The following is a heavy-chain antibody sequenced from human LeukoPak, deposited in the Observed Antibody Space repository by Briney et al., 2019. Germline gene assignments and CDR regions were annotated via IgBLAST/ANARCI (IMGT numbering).Heavy chain of an antibody. J-gene: IGHJ4*01. V-gene: IGHV4-59*01. CDR2: IYYSGST. D-gene: IGHD3-3*01. Sequence: SETLSLTCTVSGGSISSYYWSWIRQPPGRGLEWIGYIYYSGSTNYNPSLKSRVTISVDTSKNQFSLKLSSVTAADTAVYYCARALRSGYYNFDYWGQEPWSPSPQ. CDR3: ARALRSGYYNFDY. CDR1: GGSISSYY.